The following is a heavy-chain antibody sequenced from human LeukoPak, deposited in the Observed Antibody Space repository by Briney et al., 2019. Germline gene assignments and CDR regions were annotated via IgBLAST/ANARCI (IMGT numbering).Heavy chain of an antibody. D-gene: IGHD3-22*01. CDR3: ARALKGGEITMIV. J-gene: IGHJ3*01. Sequence: ASVTVSCKASGYTFTGHYIHWVRQAPGQGLEWMAWINPNSGGTSYAQKFEGRVSVTRDTSISTAYMELSRLRSDDTAVYYCARALKGGEITMIVWGQGTMVTVSS. CDR2: INPNSGGT. V-gene: IGHV1-2*02. CDR1: GYTFTGHY.